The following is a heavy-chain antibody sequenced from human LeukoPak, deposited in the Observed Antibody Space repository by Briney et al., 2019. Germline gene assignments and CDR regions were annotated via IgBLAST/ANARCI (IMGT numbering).Heavy chain of an antibody. Sequence: SETLSLTCTVSGGSISSSSYYWGWFRQPPGKGLEWIGSIYYSGSTYYNPSLKSRVTISVDTSKNQFSLKLSSVTAADTAMYYCARSSSGWYGDYMDVWGKGTTVTVSS. CDR1: GGSISSSSYY. D-gene: IGHD6-19*01. CDR2: IYYSGST. CDR3: ARSSSGWYGDYMDV. V-gene: IGHV4-39*07. J-gene: IGHJ6*03.